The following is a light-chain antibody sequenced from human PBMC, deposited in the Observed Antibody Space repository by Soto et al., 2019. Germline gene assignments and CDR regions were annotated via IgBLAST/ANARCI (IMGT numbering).Light chain of an antibody. CDR1: SSDIGGYNY. CDR3: SSYAGSNKGA. J-gene: IGLJ1*01. V-gene: IGLV2-8*01. CDR2: EVN. Sequence: QCALTQPPSASGSPGQSVTISCTGTSSDIGGYNYVSWYQQLPGKTPKLLIYEVNKRPSGVPDRFSGSKSGNTASLTVSGLQAEDEADYYCSSYAGSNKGAFGTGTKVTVL.